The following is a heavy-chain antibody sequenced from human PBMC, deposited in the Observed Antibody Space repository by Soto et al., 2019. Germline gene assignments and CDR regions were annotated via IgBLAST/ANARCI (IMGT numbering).Heavy chain of an antibody. V-gene: IGHV1-18*01. D-gene: IGHD2-15*01. J-gene: IGHJ4*02. Sequence: QVQLVQSGAEVKKPGASVKVSCKASGYTFTSYGISWVRQAPGQGLEWMGWISAYNGNINYAQKLQGRVTMTTDTTRSAAYMGLRRLRSDDTAVYYCARVSRGRGILLLVGGYFDYWGQGTLVTVSS. CDR3: ARVSRGRGILLLVGGYFDY. CDR1: GYTFTSYG. CDR2: ISAYNGNI.